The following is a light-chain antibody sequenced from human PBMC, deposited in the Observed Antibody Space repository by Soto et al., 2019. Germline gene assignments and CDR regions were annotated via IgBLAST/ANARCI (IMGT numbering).Light chain of an antibody. CDR2: DVS. CDR3: SSYTSSGTLVV. CDR1: SSDVGGYNY. Sequence: QSALTQPASVSGSPGQSITISCTGTSSDVGGYNYVSWYQQHPGKAPKLMIYDVSNRPSGVSNLFSGSKSGNTASLTISGLQAEDEADYYCSSYTSSGTLVVFGGGTKVTVL. J-gene: IGLJ2*01. V-gene: IGLV2-14*01.